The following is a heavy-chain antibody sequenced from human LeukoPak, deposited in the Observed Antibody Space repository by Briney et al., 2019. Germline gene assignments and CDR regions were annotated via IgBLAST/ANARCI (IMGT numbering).Heavy chain of an antibody. D-gene: IGHD3-10*01. Sequence: GGSLRLSCAASGFTFSTYATSWVRQAPGKGLEWVSAISGSGGSTYYVDSVKGRFTISRDNSKNTLYLQMNSLRAEDTAVYYCAKDLGISGWSFDYWGQGTLVTVSS. CDR1: GFTFSTYA. CDR3: AKDLGISGWSFDY. CDR2: ISGSGGST. V-gene: IGHV3-23*01. J-gene: IGHJ4*02.